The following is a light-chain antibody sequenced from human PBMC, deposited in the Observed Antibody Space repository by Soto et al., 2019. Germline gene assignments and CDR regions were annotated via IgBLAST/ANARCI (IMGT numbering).Light chain of an antibody. V-gene: IGLV2-8*01. CDR2: EVS. Sequence: SVLAQPPSASGSPGQSVTISCAGTSNDVGGYNFVSWYQQHPGKAPKLMIFEVSKRPSGVPDRSSGSKSGNTASLTVSGLQAEDEADYYCSSYAGNNIFYVFGTGTKVTVL. J-gene: IGLJ1*01. CDR1: SNDVGGYNF. CDR3: SSYAGNNIFYV.